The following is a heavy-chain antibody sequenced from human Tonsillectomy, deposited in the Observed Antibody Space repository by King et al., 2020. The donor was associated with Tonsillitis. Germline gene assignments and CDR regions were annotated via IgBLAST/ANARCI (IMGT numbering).Heavy chain of an antibody. CDR1: CGSFTSYY. D-gene: IGHD6-19*01. V-gene: IGHV4-59*01. J-gene: IGHJ4*02. CDR2: IYYSGTV. Sequence: VQLQESGPGLVKPSETLSLTCTVSCGSFTSYYWNWIRQPPGKGLEWIGYIYYSGTVNYNPSLKSRVTISVDTSKNQFSLKLSSVTAADTAVYYCARGGPSGWYTGFDYWGQGTLVTVSS. CDR3: ARGGPSGWYTGFDY.